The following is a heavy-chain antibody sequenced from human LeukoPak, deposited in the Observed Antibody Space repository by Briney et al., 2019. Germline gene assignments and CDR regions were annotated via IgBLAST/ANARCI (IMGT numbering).Heavy chain of an antibody. J-gene: IGHJ4*02. CDR3: ARAVATPLYFDY. Sequence: GASVKVSCKASGYTFTCYYMHWVRQAPGQGLEWMGIINPSGGSTSYAQKFQGRVTMTRDTSTSTVYMELSSLRSEDTAVYYCARAVATPLYFDYWGQGTLVTVSS. CDR1: GYTFTCYY. D-gene: IGHD5-12*01. CDR2: INPSGGST. V-gene: IGHV1-46*03.